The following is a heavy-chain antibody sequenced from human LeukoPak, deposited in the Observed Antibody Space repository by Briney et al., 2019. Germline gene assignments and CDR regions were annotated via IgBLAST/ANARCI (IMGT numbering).Heavy chain of an antibody. CDR1: GFTFSSYA. CDR3: AKDFYGAGVVGAFDI. V-gene: IGHV3-23*01. Sequence: GGSLRLSCAASGFTFSSYAMSWVRQAPGKGLEWGSGISGSGGSTYYAESVKGRFTISRDNSKNTLYLQMNSLKAEDTAVYYCAKDFYGAGVVGAFDIWGEGTMVTVSS. CDR2: ISGSGGST. D-gene: IGHD3-10*01. J-gene: IGHJ3*02.